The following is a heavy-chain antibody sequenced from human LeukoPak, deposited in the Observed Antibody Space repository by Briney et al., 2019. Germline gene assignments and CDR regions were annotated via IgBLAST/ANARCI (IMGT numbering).Heavy chain of an antibody. CDR1: GYTFTIYD. CDR2: MNPNSGNT. J-gene: IGHJ3*02. V-gene: IGHV1-8*01. D-gene: IGHD3-9*01. CDR3: ARRVRDYDILTGYYEDAFDI. Sequence: GASVKVSCKASGYTFTIYDINWVRQATGQGGEWMGWMNPNSGNTGYAQKFQGRVTMTRNTSISTAYMELSSLRSEDTAVYYCARRVRDYDILTGYYEDAFDIWGQGTMVTVSS.